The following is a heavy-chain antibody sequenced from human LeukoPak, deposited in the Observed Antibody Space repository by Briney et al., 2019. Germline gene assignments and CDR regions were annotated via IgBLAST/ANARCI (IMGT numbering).Heavy chain of an antibody. J-gene: IGHJ4*02. CDR1: GYTFTGYY. V-gene: IGHV1-2*02. CDR2: INPNSGGT. Sequence: ASVKVSCKASGYTFTGYYMHWVRQAPGQGLEWMGWINPNSGGTNYAQKFQGRVTMTRDTSISTAYMELSRLRSDDTAVYYCARGTRITIFGVVIKLYYFGYWGQGTLVTVSS. D-gene: IGHD3-3*01. CDR3: ARGTRITIFGVVIKLYYFGY.